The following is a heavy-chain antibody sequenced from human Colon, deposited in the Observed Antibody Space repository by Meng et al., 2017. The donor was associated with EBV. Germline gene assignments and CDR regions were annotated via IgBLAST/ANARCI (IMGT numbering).Heavy chain of an antibody. D-gene: IGHD3-22*01. V-gene: IGHV4-34*01. CDR3: ARSRWLLLQL. CDR1: GGPFSGFY. Sequence: HVQLPQGGAGLFQPSETLSLTCTVYGGPFSGFYWTWIRQSPGKGLEWIGEIDDSGNIIYNPSLKSRVTISGDTSKNQFSLNVSSVTAADTAVYYCARSRWLLLQLWGQGTLVTVSS. CDR2: IDDSGNI. J-gene: IGHJ4*02.